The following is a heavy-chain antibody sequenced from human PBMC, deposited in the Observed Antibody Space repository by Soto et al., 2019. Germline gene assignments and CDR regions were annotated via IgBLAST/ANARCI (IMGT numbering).Heavy chain of an antibody. V-gene: IGHV1-18*01. Sequence: GASVKVSCKASGYFFTSYAIHWVRQAPGQGLEWMGWINTDNGNTNYAQNLQGRVTMTTDTSTGTAYMELRSLRSDDTAVYYCARDPPPPDYWGQGTLVTVSS. CDR2: INTDNGNT. CDR1: GYFFTSYA. J-gene: IGHJ4*02. CDR3: ARDPPPPDY.